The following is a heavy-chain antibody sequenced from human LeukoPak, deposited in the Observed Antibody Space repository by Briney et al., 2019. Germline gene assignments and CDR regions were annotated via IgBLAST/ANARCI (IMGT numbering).Heavy chain of an antibody. CDR1: GFTFSSYS. Sequence: GGSLRLSCAASGFTFSSYSMNWVRQAPGKGLEWVSAISGSGGSTYYADSVKGRFTISRDNSKNTLYLQMNSLRAEDTAVYYCAKDRFEVVAATPFFWGQGTLVAVSS. CDR3: AKDRFEVVAATPFF. D-gene: IGHD2-15*01. J-gene: IGHJ4*02. CDR2: ISGSGGST. V-gene: IGHV3-23*01.